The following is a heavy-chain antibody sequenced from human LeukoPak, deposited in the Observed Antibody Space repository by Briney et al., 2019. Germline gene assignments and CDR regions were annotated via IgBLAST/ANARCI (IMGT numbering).Heavy chain of an antibody. J-gene: IGHJ4*02. CDR2: IIPILGIA. D-gene: IGHD6-6*01. CDR3: ASRLRSIAARSGDY. V-gene: IGHV1-69*04. Sequence: SVKVSCKASGGTFSSYAIIWVRQAPGQGLEWMGRIIPILGIANYAQKFQGRVTITADKSTSTAYMELSSLRSEDTAVYYCASRLRSIAARSGDYWGQGTLVTVSS. CDR1: GGTFSSYA.